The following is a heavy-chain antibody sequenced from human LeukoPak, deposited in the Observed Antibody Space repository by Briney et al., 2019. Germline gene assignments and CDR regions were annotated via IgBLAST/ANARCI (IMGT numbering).Heavy chain of an antibody. CDR3: AKPNSGYDFSPYYYYYGMDV. V-gene: IGHV1-2*06. CDR2: INPNSGGT. CDR1: GYTFTGYY. Sequence: ASVKVSCKASGYTFTGYYMHWVRQAPGQGLEWMGRINPNSGGTNYAQKFQGRVTMTRDTSISTAYMELSRLRSDDTAVYYCAKPNSGYDFSPYYYYYGMDVWGQGTTATVSS. J-gene: IGHJ6*02. D-gene: IGHD5-12*01.